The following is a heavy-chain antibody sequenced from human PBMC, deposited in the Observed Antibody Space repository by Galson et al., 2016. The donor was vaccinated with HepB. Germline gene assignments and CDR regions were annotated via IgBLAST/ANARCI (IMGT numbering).Heavy chain of an antibody. J-gene: IGHJ4*02. CDR1: GFIFSNYA. CDR3: AKDYRPYYYDSGRSPFDY. Sequence: SLRLSCAASGFIFSNYALTWVRQTPGKGLEWVSSITGSGSRTYYAVSVEGRYTISRDNSKNTVYLQMNSLRAEDTAVYYCAKDYRPYYYDSGRSPFDYWGQGTLVTVSS. D-gene: IGHD3-10*01. CDR2: ITGSGSRT. V-gene: IGHV3-23*01.